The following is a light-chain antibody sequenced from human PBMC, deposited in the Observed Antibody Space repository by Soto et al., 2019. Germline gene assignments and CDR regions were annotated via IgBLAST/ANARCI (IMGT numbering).Light chain of an antibody. CDR2: GAS. J-gene: IGKJ1*01. Sequence: EIVLTQSPGTLSLSPGERATLSCRARQSVSSSFLAWYQQKPGQAPRLLIYGASSRATGIPDMFSGSGSGTEFTLTISRLEPEDFAVYYCQKYDRSPWTFGQGTKVEIK. V-gene: IGKV3-20*01. CDR3: QKYDRSPWT. CDR1: QSVSSSF.